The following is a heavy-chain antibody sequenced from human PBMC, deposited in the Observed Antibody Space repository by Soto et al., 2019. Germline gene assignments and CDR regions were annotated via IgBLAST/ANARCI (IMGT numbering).Heavy chain of an antibody. CDR1: GFTFSSYA. J-gene: IGHJ3*02. D-gene: IGHD1-26*01. CDR3: AKGEAFDI. CDR2: ISYDGSNK. Sequence: QVQLVESGGGVVQPGRSLRLSCAASGFTFSSYAMHWVRQAPGKGLEWVAVISYDGSNKYYADSVKGRFTISRDNSKNTLYLQMNSLRAEDTAVYYCAKGEAFDIWGQGTMVTVSS. V-gene: IGHV3-30*04.